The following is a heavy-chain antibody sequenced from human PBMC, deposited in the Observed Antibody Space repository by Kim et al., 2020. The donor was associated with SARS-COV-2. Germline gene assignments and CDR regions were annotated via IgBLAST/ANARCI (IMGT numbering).Heavy chain of an antibody. Sequence: GGSLRLSCAASGFTFSSYWMSWVRQAPGKGLEWVANIKQDGSAKYYVDTVKGRFTISRDNAKNSLYLQMNSVRAEDTAVYYCARALRITMSLDYWGQGTLVTVSS. V-gene: IGHV3-7*01. CDR1: GFTFSSYW. J-gene: IGHJ4*02. CDR2: IKQDGSAK. D-gene: IGHD3-10*02. CDR3: ARALRITMSLDY.